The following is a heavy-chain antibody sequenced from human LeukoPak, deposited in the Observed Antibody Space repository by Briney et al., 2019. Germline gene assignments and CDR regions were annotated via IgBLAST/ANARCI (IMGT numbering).Heavy chain of an antibody. CDR2: ISGSGGST. V-gene: IGHV3-23*01. D-gene: IGHD4-17*01. J-gene: IGHJ4*02. CDR1: GFTFSSYA. Sequence: PGGSLRLSCAASGFTFSSYAMSWVRQAPGKGLEWVSAISGSGGSTYYADSVKGRFTISRDNSKNTLYLQMNSLRAEDTAVYYCAKDVLMTTVTNPDYWGQGALVTVSS. CDR3: AKDVLMTTVTNPDY.